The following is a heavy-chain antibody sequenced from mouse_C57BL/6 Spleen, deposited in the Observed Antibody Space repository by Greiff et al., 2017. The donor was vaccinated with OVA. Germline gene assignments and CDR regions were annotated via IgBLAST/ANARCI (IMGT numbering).Heavy chain of an antibody. CDR2: IYPGSGNT. Sequence: QVQLQQSGAELVRPGASVKLSCKASGYTFTDYYINWVKQRPGQGLEWIARIYPGSGNTYYNEKFKGKATLTAEKSSSTAYMQLSSLTSEDSAVYVCARWRDYDYDEAWFAYWGQGTLVTVSA. J-gene: IGHJ3*01. CDR1: GYTFTDYY. D-gene: IGHD2-4*01. CDR3: ARWRDYDYDEAWFAY. V-gene: IGHV1-76*01.